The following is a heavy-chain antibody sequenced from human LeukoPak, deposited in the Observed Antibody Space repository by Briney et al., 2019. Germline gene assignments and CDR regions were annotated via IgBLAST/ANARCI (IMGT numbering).Heavy chain of an antibody. Sequence: PGGSLRLSCAASEFTFSSYSMNWVRQAPGKGLEWVSYISSSSSTIYYADSVKGRFTISRDNAKNSLYLQMNSLRAEDTAVYYCARDLHYGDYNKGGLDYWGQGTLVTVSS. J-gene: IGHJ4*02. CDR2: ISSSSSTI. CDR1: EFTFSSYS. D-gene: IGHD4-17*01. CDR3: ARDLHYGDYNKGGLDY. V-gene: IGHV3-48*01.